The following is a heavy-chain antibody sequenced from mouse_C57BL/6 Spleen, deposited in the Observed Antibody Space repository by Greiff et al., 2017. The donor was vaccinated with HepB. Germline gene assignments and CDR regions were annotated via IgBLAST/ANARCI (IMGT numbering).Heavy chain of an antibody. CDR1: GYAFSSYW. CDR2: IYPGDGDT. CDR3: ARGSVFTTVRGFAY. V-gene: IGHV1-80*01. D-gene: IGHD1-1*01. J-gene: IGHJ3*01. Sequence: QVQLQQSGAELVKPGASVKISCKASGYAFSSYWMNWVKQRPGKGLEWIGQIYPGDGDTNYNGKFKGKATLTADKSSSTAYMQLSSLTSEDSAVYFCARGSVFTTVRGFAYWGQGTLVTVSA.